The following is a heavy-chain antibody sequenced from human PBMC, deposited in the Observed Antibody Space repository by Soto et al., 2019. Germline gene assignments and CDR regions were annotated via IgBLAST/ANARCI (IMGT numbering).Heavy chain of an antibody. Sequence: QVQLQESGRGLVKPSQTLSLTCTVSSGTISSGGYYWTWIRQHPGKGLEWIGYNYYSGITYYNPSLKSRVTISLDTSKNQFSLKLSSVTAADTAVYYCARGSSIAGLYYGMDVWGQGTTVIVSS. V-gene: IGHV4-31*03. CDR1: SGTISSGGYY. CDR3: ARGSSIAGLYYGMDV. J-gene: IGHJ6*02. D-gene: IGHD6-6*01. CDR2: NYYSGIT.